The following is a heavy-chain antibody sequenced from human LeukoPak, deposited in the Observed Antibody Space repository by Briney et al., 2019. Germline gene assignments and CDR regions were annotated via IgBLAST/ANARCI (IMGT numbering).Heavy chain of an antibody. Sequence: GGSLRLSCAASGFTFSSYSMNWVRQAPGKGLEWVSSISSSSSYIYYADSVKGRFTISRDNAKNSLYLQMNSLRAEDTAVYYCARTRGSGRFYYYGMDVWGQGTTVTVSS. CDR1: GFTFSSYS. J-gene: IGHJ6*02. D-gene: IGHD1-26*01. CDR2: ISSSSSYI. V-gene: IGHV3-21*01. CDR3: ARTRGSGRFYYYGMDV.